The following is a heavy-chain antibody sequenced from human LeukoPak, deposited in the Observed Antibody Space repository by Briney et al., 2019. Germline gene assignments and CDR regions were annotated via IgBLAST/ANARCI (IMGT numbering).Heavy chain of an antibody. CDR1: GYTFTSYG. Sequence: GASVKVSCNASGYTFTSYGISWGRQAPGQGLEGMGWISAYNGNTNYAQKLQGRVTMTTDTYTSTAYMELRSLRSDDTAVYYCARGAVAGTQNFDYWGKGTLVTVSS. J-gene: IGHJ4*02. CDR2: ISAYNGNT. V-gene: IGHV1-18*01. CDR3: ARGAVAGTQNFDY. D-gene: IGHD6-19*01.